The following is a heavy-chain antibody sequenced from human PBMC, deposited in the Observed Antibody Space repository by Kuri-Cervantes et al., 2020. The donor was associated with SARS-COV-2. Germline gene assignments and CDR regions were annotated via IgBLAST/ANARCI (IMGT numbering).Heavy chain of an antibody. D-gene: IGHD4-17*01. Sequence: GESLKISCAASGFTFSSYAMHWVRQAPGKGLEYVSAISSNGGSTYYANSVKGRFTISRDNSKNTLYLQMGSLRAEDMAVYYCARGDWDYGDYAGAFDIWGQGTMVTVSS. CDR2: ISSNGGST. J-gene: IGHJ3*02. CDR1: GFTFSSYA. CDR3: ARGDWDYGDYAGAFDI. V-gene: IGHV3-64*01.